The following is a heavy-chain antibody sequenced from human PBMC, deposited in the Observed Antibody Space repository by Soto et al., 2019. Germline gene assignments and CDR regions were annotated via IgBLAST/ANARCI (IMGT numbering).Heavy chain of an antibody. Sequence: QVQLVQSGAEVKKPGASVKVSCKASGYTLTSYYMHWVRQAPGQGLGGMGIINPSGGSTSYAQKFQGRVTMTRDTSTSTVYMELSSLRSEDTAVYYCARGRAAMVRMNWFDPWGQGTLVTVSS. CDR3: ARGRAAMVRMNWFDP. CDR1: GYTLTSYY. V-gene: IGHV1-46*01. D-gene: IGHD5-18*01. CDR2: INPSGGST. J-gene: IGHJ5*02.